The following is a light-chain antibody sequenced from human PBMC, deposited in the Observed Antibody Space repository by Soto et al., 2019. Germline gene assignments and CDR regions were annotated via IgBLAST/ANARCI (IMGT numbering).Light chain of an antibody. Sequence: DIQLTQSPSSVSASVGNRVTITCRASQGISSWLARYQQKPGKAPKLLIYAASSVQSGVPSRFGVSRSVTDFTLTISSLQPEYFATSSCQHANSCTLTFGRGTKVYI. CDR3: QHANSCTLT. CDR2: AAS. V-gene: IGKV1-12*01. CDR1: QGISSW. J-gene: IGKJ3*01.